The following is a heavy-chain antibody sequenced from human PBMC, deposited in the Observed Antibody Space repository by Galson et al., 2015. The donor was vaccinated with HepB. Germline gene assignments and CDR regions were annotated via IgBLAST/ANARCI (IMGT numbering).Heavy chain of an antibody. V-gene: IGHV3-33*01. CDR3: ARDSRVCGGSCYVRYKTYYGMAV. D-gene: IGHD2-15*01. CDR2: VWYDGSNK. CDR1: GFTFSSYG. J-gene: IGHJ6*02. Sequence: SLRLSCAASGFTFSSYGMHWVRQAPGKGLEWVAVVWYDGSNKYYADSVKGRFTISRDNSKNTLYLQMNSLRAEDTAVYYCARDSRVCGGSCYVRYKTYYGMAVWGQGTTVTVSS.